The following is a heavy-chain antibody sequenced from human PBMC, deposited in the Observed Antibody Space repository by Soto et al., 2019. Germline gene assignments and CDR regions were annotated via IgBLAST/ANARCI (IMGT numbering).Heavy chain of an antibody. Sequence: EVQLVESGGGLVQPGGSLRLSCAASGFTVSSNYMSWVRQAPGKGLEWVSVIYSGGSTYYADSVKGRFTISRDNSKNTLYLQMNSLRAEDTAVYYCARRWWGNYFYYWGQGTLVTVSS. CDR3: ARRWWGNYFYY. D-gene: IGHD2-15*01. CDR1: GFTVSSNY. CDR2: IYSGGST. J-gene: IGHJ4*02. V-gene: IGHV3-66*04.